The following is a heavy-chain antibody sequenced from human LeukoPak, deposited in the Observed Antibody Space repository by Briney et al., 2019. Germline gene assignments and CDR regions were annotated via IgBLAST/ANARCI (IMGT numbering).Heavy chain of an antibody. CDR2: IYHSGST. CDR1: GDSISNSNW. V-gene: IGHV4-4*02. J-gene: IGHJ4*02. Sequence: SETLSLTCAVSGDSISNSNWWSWVRQPPGKGLEWIGEIYHSGSTTYNPSLKSRVTISVDKSKNQFSLKLTSVTAADTAVYYCARVGPDYDFWSGPTIFDYWGQGTLVTVSS. CDR3: ARVGPDYDFWSGPTIFDY. D-gene: IGHD3-3*01.